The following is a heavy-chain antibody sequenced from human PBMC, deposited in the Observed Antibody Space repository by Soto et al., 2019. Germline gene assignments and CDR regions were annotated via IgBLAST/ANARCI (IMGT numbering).Heavy chain of an antibody. CDR2: MNPNSGNT. Sequence: QVQLVQSGAEVKKPGASVKVSCKASGYTFTSYDINWVRQATGQGREWMGWMNPNSGNTGYAQKSQGRVTMTRNTSISTAYMELSSLRSEDTAVYYCARGTWGSSPTQRDYYYYMDVWGKGTTVTVSS. CDR1: GYTFTSYD. V-gene: IGHV1-8*01. CDR3: ARGTWGSSPTQRDYYYYMDV. J-gene: IGHJ6*03. D-gene: IGHD6-13*01.